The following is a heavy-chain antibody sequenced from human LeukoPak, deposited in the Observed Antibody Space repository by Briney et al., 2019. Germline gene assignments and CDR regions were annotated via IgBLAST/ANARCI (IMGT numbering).Heavy chain of an antibody. D-gene: IGHD3-22*01. CDR3: ATGGHVRVYDSSAYYGHY. Sequence: GASVKVSCKASGYTFTSYYMHWVRQAPGQGLEWMGIINPNGGSTSYAQKFQGRVTMTRDMSTSTVYMELSSLRSEDTAVYYCATGGHVRVYDSSAYYGHYWGQGTLVTVSS. CDR1: GYTFTSYY. V-gene: IGHV1-46*01. J-gene: IGHJ4*02. CDR2: INPNGGST.